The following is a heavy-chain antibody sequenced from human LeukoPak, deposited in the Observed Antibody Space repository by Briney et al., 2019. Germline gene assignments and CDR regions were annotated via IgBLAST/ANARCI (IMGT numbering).Heavy chain of an antibody. J-gene: IGHJ1*01. CDR3: AKDFAKYCSGGCDFQH. D-gene: IGHD2-15*01. V-gene: IGHV3-23*01. CDR1: GFTFSSYG. Sequence: GGSLRLSCAASGFTFSSYGMSWVRQAPGKGLEWVSGISGSGGYTYYADSVKGRFTISRDNSKNTLYLQMNSLGAEDRAVYYCAKDFAKYCSGGCDFQHWGQGTLVTVSS. CDR2: ISGSGGYT.